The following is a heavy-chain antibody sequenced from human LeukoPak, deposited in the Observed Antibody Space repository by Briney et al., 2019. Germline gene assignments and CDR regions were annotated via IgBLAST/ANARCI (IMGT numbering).Heavy chain of an antibody. CDR3: ANNFDY. V-gene: IGHV3-33*08. CDR1: GFTVSSNY. CDR2: IWHDGSNK. Sequence: GGSLRLSCAASGFTVSSNYMSWVRQAPGKGLEWVAVIWHDGSNKYYADSVKGRFTISRDNSKNTLYLQMNSLRAEDTAVYYCANNFDYWGQGTLVTVSS. J-gene: IGHJ4*02.